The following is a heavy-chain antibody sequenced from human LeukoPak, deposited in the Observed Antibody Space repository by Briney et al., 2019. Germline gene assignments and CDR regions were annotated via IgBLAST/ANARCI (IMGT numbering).Heavy chain of an antibody. D-gene: IGHD3-22*01. V-gene: IGHV4-39*07. CDR3: ARDLSGEWGDYYDSSGYPNKFDY. CDR1: GGSISSSSYY. Sequence: PSETLSLTCTVSGGSISSSSYYWGWIRQPPGKGLEWIGSIYYSGSTYYNPSLKSRVTISVDTSKNQFSLKLSSVTAADTAVYYCARDLSGEWGDYYDSSGYPNKFDYWGQGTLVTVSS. CDR2: IYYSGST. J-gene: IGHJ4*02.